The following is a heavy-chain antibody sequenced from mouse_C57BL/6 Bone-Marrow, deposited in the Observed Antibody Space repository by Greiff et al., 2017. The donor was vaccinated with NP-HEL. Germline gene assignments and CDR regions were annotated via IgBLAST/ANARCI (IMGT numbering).Heavy chain of an antibody. CDR1: GYTFTDYY. V-gene: IGHV1-26*01. CDR3: AVKIYYGNYHYFDY. D-gene: IGHD2-1*01. J-gene: IGHJ2*01. Sequence: VQLQQSGPELVKPGASVKISCKASGYTFTDYYMNWVKQSHGKSLEWIGDINPNNGGTSYNQKFKGKATLTVDKSSSTAYMELRSLTSEDSAVYYCAVKIYYGNYHYFDYWGQGTTLTVSS. CDR2: INPNNGGT.